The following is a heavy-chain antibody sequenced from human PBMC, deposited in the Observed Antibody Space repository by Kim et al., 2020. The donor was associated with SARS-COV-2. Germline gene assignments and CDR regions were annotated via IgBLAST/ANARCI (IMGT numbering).Heavy chain of an antibody. V-gene: IGHV3-23*01. Sequence: DSWKGRFTISRDNSKNTLYLQMNSLRAEDTAVYYCAKDSSQWLVRDYFDYWGQGTLVTVSS. D-gene: IGHD6-19*01. CDR3: AKDSSQWLVRDYFDY. J-gene: IGHJ4*02.